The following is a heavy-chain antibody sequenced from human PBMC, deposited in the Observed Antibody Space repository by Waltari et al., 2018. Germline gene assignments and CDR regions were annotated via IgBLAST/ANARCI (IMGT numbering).Heavy chain of an antibody. Sequence: EVQLVESGGGLIQPGGSLRLSCAASGFTVSSNYMRWVSQAPGKGLEWVSVIYSGGSTYYADSVKGRFTISRDNSKNTLYLQMNSLRAEDTAVYYCARARSTLAAFDIWGQGTMVTVSS. CDR2: IYSGGST. D-gene: IGHD2-2*01. J-gene: IGHJ3*02. V-gene: IGHV3-53*01. CDR1: GFTVSSNY. CDR3: ARARSTLAAFDI.